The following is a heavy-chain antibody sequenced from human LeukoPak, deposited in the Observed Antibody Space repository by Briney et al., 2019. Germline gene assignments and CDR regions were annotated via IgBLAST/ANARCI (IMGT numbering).Heavy chain of an antibody. CDR2: ISAYNGNT. J-gene: IGHJ4*02. CDR3: ARARSGHYYDSSGYIMDY. CDR1: GYTFTSYG. Sequence: ASVKVSCKASGYTFTSYGISWVRQAPGQGLEWMGWISAYNGNTNYAQKLQGRVTMTTDTSTSTAYMELRSLRSDDTAVYHCARARSGHYYDSSGYIMDYWGQGTLVTVSS. D-gene: IGHD3-22*01. V-gene: IGHV1-18*01.